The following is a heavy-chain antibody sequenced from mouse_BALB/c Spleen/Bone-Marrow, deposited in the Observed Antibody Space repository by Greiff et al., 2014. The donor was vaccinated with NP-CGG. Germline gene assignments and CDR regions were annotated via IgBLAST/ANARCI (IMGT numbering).Heavy chain of an antibody. Sequence: VQLQQSGPGLVQPSQSLSITCTVSGFSLTSYGVHWVRQSPGKGLEWLGVIWSGGSKDYNAVFISRLSISKDNSKSQVFFKMNSLQANDTAIYYCARVYNYGPMDHWGQGTSVTVSS. D-gene: IGHD1-1*01. V-gene: IGHV2-2*02. CDR2: IWSGGSK. J-gene: IGHJ4*01. CDR1: GFSLTSYG. CDR3: ARVYNYGPMDH.